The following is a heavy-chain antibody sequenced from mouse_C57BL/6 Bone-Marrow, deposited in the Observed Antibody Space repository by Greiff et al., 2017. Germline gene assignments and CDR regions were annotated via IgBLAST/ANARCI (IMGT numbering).Heavy chain of an antibody. CDR2: IYPRSGNT. V-gene: IGHV1-81*01. CDR1: GYTFTSYG. J-gene: IGHJ3*01. CDR3: ARKTVVATPFAY. D-gene: IGHD1-1*01. Sequence: VKLVESGAELARPGASVKLSCKASGYTFTSYGISWVKQRTGQGLEWIGEIYPRSGNTYYNEKFKGKATLTADKSSSTAYMELRSLTSEDSAVYFCARKTVVATPFAYWGQGTLVTVSA.